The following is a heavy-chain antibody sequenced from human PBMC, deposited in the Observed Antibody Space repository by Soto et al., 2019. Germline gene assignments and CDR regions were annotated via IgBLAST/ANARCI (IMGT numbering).Heavy chain of an antibody. Sequence: PGGSLRLSCAASGFTFSSYGMHWVRQAPGKGLEWVAVIWYDGSNKYYADSVKGRFTISRDNSKNTLYLQMNSLRAEDTAVYYCARDALAKGTTGTTHAFDIWGQGTMVTVSS. CDR1: GFTFSSYG. CDR2: IWYDGSNK. V-gene: IGHV3-33*01. D-gene: IGHD1-1*01. J-gene: IGHJ3*02. CDR3: ARDALAKGTTGTTHAFDI.